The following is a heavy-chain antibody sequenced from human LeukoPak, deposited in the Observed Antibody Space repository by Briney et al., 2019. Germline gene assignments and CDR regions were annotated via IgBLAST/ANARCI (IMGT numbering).Heavy chain of an antibody. CDR2: ISGSSGST. CDR1: GFTFSSYA. CDR3: AESRPMAYYFDY. Sequence: GGSLRLSCAASGFTFSSYAMSWVRQAPGKGLEWVSAISGSSGSTYYADSVKGRFTISRDNSRNTLYLQMNSLRADDTAVYYCAESRPMAYYFDYWGQGTLVTVSS. V-gene: IGHV3-23*01. J-gene: IGHJ4*02. D-gene: IGHD5-24*01.